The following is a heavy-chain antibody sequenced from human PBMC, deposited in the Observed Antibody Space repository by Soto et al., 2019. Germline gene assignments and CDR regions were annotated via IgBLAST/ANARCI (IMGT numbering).Heavy chain of an antibody. J-gene: IGHJ6*03. CDR3: ARVLLPSYNYYYYYYMDV. CDR2: ISANNGNT. V-gene: IGHV1-18*01. CDR1: GYTFTSYG. Sequence: QVQLVQSGAEVKKPGASVKVSCKASGYTFTSYGISWLRQAPGQGLEWMGWISANNGNTNYAQKLQGGVTMTTDTSTSTAYMDLRSLRSDDTAVYYCARVLLPSYNYYYYYYMDVWGKGTTVTVSS.